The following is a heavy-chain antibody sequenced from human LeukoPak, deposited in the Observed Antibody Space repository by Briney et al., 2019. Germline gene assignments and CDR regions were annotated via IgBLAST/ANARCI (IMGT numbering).Heavy chain of an antibody. Sequence: GASVKVSCKASGCTFSSYTISWVRQAPGQGLEWMGRIIPILGIANYAQKFQGRVTITADKSTSTAYMELSSLRSEDTAVYYYARDSRDGYNSAYWGQGTLVTVSS. CDR3: ARDSRDGYNSAY. CDR1: GCTFSSYT. CDR2: IIPILGIA. V-gene: IGHV1-69*04. J-gene: IGHJ4*02. D-gene: IGHD5-24*01.